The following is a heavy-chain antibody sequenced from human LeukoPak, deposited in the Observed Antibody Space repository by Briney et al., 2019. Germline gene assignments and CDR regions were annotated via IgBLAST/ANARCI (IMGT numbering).Heavy chain of an antibody. CDR2: LYSGGTT. V-gene: IGHV3-66*02. CDR1: GFTFHNNG. CDR3: AKEYAGSHYYFYYMDV. D-gene: IGHD2-2*01. Sequence: GGSLRLSCAASGFTFHNNGMSWVRQAPGKGLEWVSVLYSGGTTYYADSVKGRFTISRDNSKKTLYLQMNSLRAEDTAVYYCAKEYAGSHYYFYYMDVWGKGTTVTVSS. J-gene: IGHJ6*03.